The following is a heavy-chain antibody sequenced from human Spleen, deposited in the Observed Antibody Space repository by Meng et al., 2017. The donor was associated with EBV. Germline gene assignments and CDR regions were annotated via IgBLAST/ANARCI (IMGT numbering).Heavy chain of an antibody. J-gene: IGHJ4*02. V-gene: IGHV2-5*02. CDR3: AHRPLATIHFDY. D-gene: IGHD5-12*01. Sequence: QITLKESGPTLVKPTQTLTLTCTIACGLGPSAPKQDLEWLPLIYWDDDKRYSPSLKSRLTITKDTSKNQVVLTMTNMDPVDTATYYCAHRPLATIHFDYWGQGTLVTVSS. CDR1: A. CDR2: IYWDDDK.